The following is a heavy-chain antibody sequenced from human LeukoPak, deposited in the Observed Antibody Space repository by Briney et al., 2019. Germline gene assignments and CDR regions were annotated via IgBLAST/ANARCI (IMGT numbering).Heavy chain of an antibody. V-gene: IGHV3-30*18. CDR2: ISYDGSNK. CDR1: GFTFSGYG. D-gene: IGHD5-12*01. Sequence: GRSLRLSCAASGFTFSGYGMHWVRQTPGKGLEWVAVISYDGSNKYYADSVKGRFTISRDNSKNTMYLQMNSLRAEDTTMYYCAKDGSGLTYYFDQWGQGTWSPSPQ. J-gene: IGHJ4*02. CDR3: AKDGSGLTYYFDQ.